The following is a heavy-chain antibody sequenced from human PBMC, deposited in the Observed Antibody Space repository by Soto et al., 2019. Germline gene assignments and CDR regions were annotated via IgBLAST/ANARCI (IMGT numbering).Heavy chain of an antibody. J-gene: IGHJ4*02. CDR1: GGSISGSY. D-gene: IGHD6-19*01. CDR3: ARSVAVPGAHIDY. V-gene: IGHV4-59*01. CDR2: VYYTGST. Sequence: SETLSLTCSVSGGSISGSYWSWIRQSPGKGLEWLGYVYYTGSTNYSPSLRSRVSISVDTSKNEFSLRLSSVTAADTAVYFCARSVAVPGAHIDYWGQGTQVTSP.